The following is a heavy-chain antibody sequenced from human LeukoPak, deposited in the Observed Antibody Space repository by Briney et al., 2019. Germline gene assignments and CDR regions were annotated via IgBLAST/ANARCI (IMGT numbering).Heavy chain of an antibody. D-gene: IGHD2-2*02. CDR1: GFTFSSNG. CDR3: ATDMGEAAIIFAF. CDR2: IRNVGTDK. Sequence: PGGSLRLSCAASGFTFSSNGMHWVRQAPGKGLEWVAFIRNVGTDKYYADSVKGRFTISRDNSKSTLYLQVNSLRTEDTAVYYCATDMGEAAIIFAFWGQGTLVTVSS. J-gene: IGHJ4*02. V-gene: IGHV3-30*02.